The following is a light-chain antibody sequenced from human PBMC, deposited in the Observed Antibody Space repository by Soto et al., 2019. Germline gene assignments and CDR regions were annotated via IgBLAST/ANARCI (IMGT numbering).Light chain of an antibody. V-gene: IGKV3-15*01. CDR2: GAS. CDR3: QQYNYWPPYT. Sequence: EIVMTQSPVTLSVSPGERATLSCRTSQSVSSNLAWYQQKPGQAPRLPIYGASTRATGIPARFSGSGSGTEFTLTISSLQSEDFAVYYCQQYNYWPPYTFGQGTKLEIK. CDR1: QSVSSN. J-gene: IGKJ2*01.